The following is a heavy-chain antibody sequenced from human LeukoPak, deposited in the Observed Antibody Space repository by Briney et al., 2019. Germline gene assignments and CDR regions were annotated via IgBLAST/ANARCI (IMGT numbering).Heavy chain of an antibody. V-gene: IGHV4-34*01. CDR3: AIVGGDYGDYGYY. J-gene: IGHJ4*02. CDR1: GGSFSGYY. Sequence: SETLSLTCAVYGGSFSGYYWSWIRQPPGKGLEWIGEINHSGSTNYNPSLKSRVTISVDTSKNQFSLKLSSVTAADTAVYYCAIVGGDYGDYGYYWCQGTLVTVSS. CDR2: INHSGST. D-gene: IGHD4-17*01.